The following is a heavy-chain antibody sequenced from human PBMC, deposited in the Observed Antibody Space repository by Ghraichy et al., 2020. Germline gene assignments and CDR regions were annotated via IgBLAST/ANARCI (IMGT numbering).Heavy chain of an antibody. D-gene: IGHD3-3*01. CDR2: ITDRSDIV. V-gene: IGHV3-48*02. Sequence: ESLNISCATSGFLFSRYNMNWVRQAPGKGLEWISYITDRSDIVSYADSVRGRFTISRDNAKNSLYLQMNSLRDEDTALYYCARDLVVPDFGVVSYAFDVWGLGTMVTVSS. CDR1: GFLFSRYN. J-gene: IGHJ3*01. CDR3: ARDLVVPDFGVVSYAFDV.